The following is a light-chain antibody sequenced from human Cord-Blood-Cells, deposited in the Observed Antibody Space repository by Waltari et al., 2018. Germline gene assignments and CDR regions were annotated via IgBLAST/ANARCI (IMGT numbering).Light chain of an antibody. J-gene: IGLJ2*01. Sequence: SYELTQPPSVSVSPGHTARITCDGDALPQQYADWYQQNSGPSPGLVIYEDSKRHSGIRERFSGSSSGTMATLTISGAQVEDEADYYCYSTDSSGNHRRVFGGGTKLTVL. V-gene: IGLV3-10*01. CDR2: EDS. CDR3: YSTDSSGNHRRV. CDR1: ALPQQY.